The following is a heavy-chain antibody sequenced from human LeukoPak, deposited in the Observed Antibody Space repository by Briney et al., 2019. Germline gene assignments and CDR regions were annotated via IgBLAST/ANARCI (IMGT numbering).Heavy chain of an antibody. J-gene: IGHJ3*02. D-gene: IGHD1-26*01. CDR1: GFTVTSNY. V-gene: IGHV3-66*01. Sequence: GGSLRLSCAASGFTVTSNYMTWVRQAPGKGLEWVSVIYSGGNTYYADSVKGRFTISRDNTKNTLYLQMNSLRADDTAVYYCARDVGFIVGATPGAFDIWGQGTMVTVSS. CDR3: ARDVGFIVGATPGAFDI. CDR2: IYSGGNT.